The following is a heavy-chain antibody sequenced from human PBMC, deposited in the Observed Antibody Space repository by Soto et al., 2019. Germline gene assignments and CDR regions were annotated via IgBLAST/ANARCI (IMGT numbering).Heavy chain of an antibody. Sequence: GGSLRLSCAASGFTFSSYSMNWVRQAPGKGLEWVSYISSSSSTIYYADSVKGRFTISRDNAKNSLYLQMNSLRAEDTAVYYCARDSLPIAVAGTSYWYFDLWGRGTLVTVSS. V-gene: IGHV3-48*01. CDR1: GFTFSSYS. J-gene: IGHJ2*01. D-gene: IGHD6-19*01. CDR2: ISSSSSTI. CDR3: ARDSLPIAVAGTSYWYFDL.